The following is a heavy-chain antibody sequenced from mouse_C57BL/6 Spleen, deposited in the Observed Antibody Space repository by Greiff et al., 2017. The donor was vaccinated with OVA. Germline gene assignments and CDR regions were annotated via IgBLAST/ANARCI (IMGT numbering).Heavy chain of an antibody. J-gene: IGHJ4*01. CDR3: ARRGDGYYEGGSYAMDD. CDR2: IYPRSGNT. V-gene: IGHV1-81*01. D-gene: IGHD2-3*01. CDR1: GYTFTSYG. Sequence: QVQLQQSGAELARPGASVKLSCKASGYTFTSYGISWVKQRTGQGLEWIGEIYPRSGNTYYNEKFKGKATLTADKSSSTAYMELRSLTSEDSAVYFCARRGDGYYEGGSYAMDDWGQGTSVTGSS.